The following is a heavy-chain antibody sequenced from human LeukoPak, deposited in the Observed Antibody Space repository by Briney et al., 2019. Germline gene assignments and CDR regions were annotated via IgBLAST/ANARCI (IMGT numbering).Heavy chain of an antibody. D-gene: IGHD5-12*01. V-gene: IGHV3-21*01. CDR3: ARALNIVATTNYYYGMDV. CDR1: GFTFSSYS. J-gene: IGHJ6*02. Sequence: PGGSLRLSCAASGFTFSSYSMNWVRQAPGKGLEWVSSISSSSSYIYYADSVKGRFTISRGNAKNSLYLQMNSLRAEDTAVYYCARALNIVATTNYYYGMDVWGQGTTVTVSS. CDR2: ISSSSSYI.